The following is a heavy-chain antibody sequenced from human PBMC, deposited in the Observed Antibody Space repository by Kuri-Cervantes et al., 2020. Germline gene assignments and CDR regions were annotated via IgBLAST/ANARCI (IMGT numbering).Heavy chain of an antibody. J-gene: IGHJ4*02. CDR2: ISAYNGNT. CDR3: ARDPLGTAMVFFDY. D-gene: IGHD5-18*01. Sequence: ASVKVSCKASGYTFTSYGISWVRQAPGQGLEWMGWISAYNGNTNYAQKLQGRVTMTRDTSTSTVYMELSSLRSEDTAVYYCARDPLGTAMVFFDYWGQGTLVTVSS. CDR1: GYTFTSYG. V-gene: IGHV1-18*01.